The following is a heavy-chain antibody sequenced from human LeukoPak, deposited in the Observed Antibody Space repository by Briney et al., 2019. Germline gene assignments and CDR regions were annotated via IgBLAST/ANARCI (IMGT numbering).Heavy chain of an antibody. CDR1: GYTFTSYY. J-gene: IGHJ4*02. CDR2: INPSGGST. D-gene: IGHD2-2*01. Sequence: ASVKVSCKASGYTFTSYYMHWVRQAPGQGLEWMGIINPSGGSTSYAQKFQGRVTMTRDTSTSTVYMELSSLKASDTAMYYCTRLPLGSSAFHPDYWGQGTLVTVS. CDR3: TRLPLGSSAFHPDY. V-gene: IGHV1-46*01.